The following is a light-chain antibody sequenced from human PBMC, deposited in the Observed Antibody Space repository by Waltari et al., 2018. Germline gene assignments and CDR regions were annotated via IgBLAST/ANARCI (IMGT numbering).Light chain of an antibody. Sequence: QSVLTQPPSVSAAPGQRVTISCSGGSSNVAKNYVSWYRQLPGTAPQLLMFEDKERTSGIPGRFSGSKSGTSATLDITGLQAGDEADYYCGTWDSSLSGVVFGGGTHLTVL. CDR2: EDK. J-gene: IGLJ7*01. V-gene: IGLV1-51*02. CDR3: GTWDSSLSGVV. CDR1: SSNVAKNY.